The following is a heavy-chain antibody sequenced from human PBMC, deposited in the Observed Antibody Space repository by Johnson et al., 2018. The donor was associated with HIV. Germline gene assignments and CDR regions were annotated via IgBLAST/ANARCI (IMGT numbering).Heavy chain of an antibody. CDR1: GFTFRSYA. Sequence: VQLVESGGGVVQPGRSLRLSCAASGFTFRSYAMHWVRQAPGKGLEWVANIKQDGSEKYYADSVKGRFTISRDNAKKSLSLEMKSLRAEDTAVYFCARERLYSSSDAFDMWGQGTMVTVSS. CDR3: ARERLYSSSDAFDM. V-gene: IGHV3-7*05. CDR2: IKQDGSEK. D-gene: IGHD6-6*01. J-gene: IGHJ3*02.